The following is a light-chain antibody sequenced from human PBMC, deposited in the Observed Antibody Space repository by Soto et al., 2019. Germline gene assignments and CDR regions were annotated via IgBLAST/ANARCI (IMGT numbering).Light chain of an antibody. CDR3: QSHDSGLSGVV. J-gene: IGLJ2*01. CDR1: TSNIGAGYD. Sequence: QSVLTQPPSVSGAPGQRVTISCTGSTSNIGAGYDVHWYQQLPGTAPKLLIYGNSNRPSGVPDRFSGSKSGTSASLAITGLQTEDEADYYCQSHDSGLSGVVFGGGTKVTVL. V-gene: IGLV1-40*01. CDR2: GNS.